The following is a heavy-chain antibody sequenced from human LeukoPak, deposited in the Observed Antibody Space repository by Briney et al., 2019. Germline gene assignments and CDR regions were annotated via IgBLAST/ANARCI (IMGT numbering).Heavy chain of an antibody. J-gene: IGHJ4*02. Sequence: PSETLSLTCTVSGGSISSYYWSWIRQPPGKGLEWIGYIYYSGSTNYNPSLKSRVTISVDTSKNQFSLKLSSVTAADTAVYYCARVRLVTYYDSSGYYDYWGQGTLVIVSS. CDR3: ARVRLVTYYDSSGYYDY. CDR1: GGSISSYY. D-gene: IGHD3-22*01. V-gene: IGHV4-59*01. CDR2: IYYSGST.